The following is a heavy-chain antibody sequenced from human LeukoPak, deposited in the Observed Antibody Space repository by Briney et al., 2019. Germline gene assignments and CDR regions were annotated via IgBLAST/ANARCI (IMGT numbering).Heavy chain of an antibody. CDR3: ASTSAVALYYFDY. D-gene: IGHD6-19*01. V-gene: IGHV3-30*04. Sequence: GRSLRLSCAASGFTFSSYAMHWVRQAPGKGLEWVAVISYDGSNKYYADSVKGRFTISRDNSKNTLYLQMNSLRAEDTAVYYCASTSAVALYYFDYWGQGTLVTVSS. J-gene: IGHJ4*02. CDR1: GFTFSSYA. CDR2: ISYDGSNK.